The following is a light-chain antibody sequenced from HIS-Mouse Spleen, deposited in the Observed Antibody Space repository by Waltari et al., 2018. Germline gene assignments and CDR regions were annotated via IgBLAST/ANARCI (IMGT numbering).Light chain of an antibody. CDR1: ALPKKY. J-gene: IGLJ2*01. CDR2: EDS. Sequence: SYELTQPPSVSVSPGQTARITCSGDALPKKYAYWYQQKSGQAPVLVSYEDSKRPSGSPERFSGSSSGTMATLTISGAQVEDEADYYGYSTDSSGNHRVFGGGTKLTVL. CDR3: YSTDSSGNHRV. V-gene: IGLV3-10*01.